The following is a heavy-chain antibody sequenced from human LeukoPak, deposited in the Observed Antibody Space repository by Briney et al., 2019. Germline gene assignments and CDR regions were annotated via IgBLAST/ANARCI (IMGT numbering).Heavy chain of an antibody. CDR3: AKLHSSSSFYYGMDV. J-gene: IGHJ6*02. CDR2: ISGSGEST. V-gene: IGHV3-23*01. CDR1: GFTFSSYA. Sequence: PGGSLRLSCAASGFTFSSYAMSWVRQAPGKGLGWVSAISGSGESTFYADSVKGRFTISRDNSMNTLSLQMNSLRAEDTAVYYCAKLHSSSSFYYGMDVWGQGTTVTVSS. D-gene: IGHD6-6*01.